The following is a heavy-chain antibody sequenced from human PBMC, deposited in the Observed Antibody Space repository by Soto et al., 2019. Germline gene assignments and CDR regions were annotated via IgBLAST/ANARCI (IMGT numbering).Heavy chain of an antibody. V-gene: IGHV3-23*01. Sequence: GGSLRLSCAASGFTFSSYAMSWVRQARGKGLEWVSAISGSGGSTDYADSVKGRFTISRDNSKNTLYLQMNSLRAEDTAVYYCAKGGSSSWYEPFYWGQGTLVTVSS. J-gene: IGHJ4*02. CDR3: AKGGSSSWYEPFY. CDR2: ISGSGGST. D-gene: IGHD6-13*01. CDR1: GFTFSSYA.